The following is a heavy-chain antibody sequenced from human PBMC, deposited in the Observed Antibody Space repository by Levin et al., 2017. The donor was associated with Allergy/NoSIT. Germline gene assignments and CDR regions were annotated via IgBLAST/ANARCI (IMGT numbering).Heavy chain of an antibody. Sequence: GGSLRLSCEASGFTFDDYAMHWVRQAPGKGLEWVSGLSWNSGSIDYAGSVNGRFSISRDNAKNSLFLQMNSLRAEDTAFYYCAKGSSSSWHSSFDSWGQGTLVTVSS. J-gene: IGHJ5*01. CDR2: LSWNSGSI. CDR3: AKGSSSSWHSSFDS. CDR1: GFTFDDYA. V-gene: IGHV3-9*01. D-gene: IGHD6-13*01.